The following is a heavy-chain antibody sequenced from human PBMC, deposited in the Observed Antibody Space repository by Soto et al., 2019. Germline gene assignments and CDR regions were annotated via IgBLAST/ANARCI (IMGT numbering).Heavy chain of an antibody. J-gene: IGHJ4*02. CDR1: GGSISSYY. Sequence: SETLSLTCTVSGGSISSYYWSWFRQPPGKGLEWIGYIYYSGSTNYNPSLKSRVTISVDTSKNQFSLKLSSVTAADTAVYYCARGVITLYYFDYWGQGTLVTVSS. CDR2: IYYSGST. CDR3: ARGVITLYYFDY. D-gene: IGHD3-10*01. V-gene: IGHV4-59*01.